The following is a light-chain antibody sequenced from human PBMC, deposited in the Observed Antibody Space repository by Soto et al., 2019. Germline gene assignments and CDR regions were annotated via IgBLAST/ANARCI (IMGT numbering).Light chain of an antibody. J-gene: IGKJ1*01. CDR3: QQANSFPWT. CDR1: QGISSW. CDR2: AAS. V-gene: IGKV1-12*01. Sequence: DIQMPQSPSTLSASVGGSITITGRASQGISSWLAWYQQKPGKAPKLLIYAASSLQSGVPSRFSGSGSGTDFTLTISSLQPEDFATYYCQQANSFPWTVGQGTKVDIK.